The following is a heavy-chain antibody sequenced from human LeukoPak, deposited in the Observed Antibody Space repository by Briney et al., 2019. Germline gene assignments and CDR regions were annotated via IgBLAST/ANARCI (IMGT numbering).Heavy chain of an antibody. V-gene: IGHV1-18*01. CDR2: ISDYNGNT. J-gene: IGHJ4*02. CDR3: ARDPHIVVVPAAIPGGFDY. D-gene: IGHD2-2*01. Sequence: GGSVKVSRKASGYTFTSYGISWVRQAPGKGLEWMGWISDYNGNTNYAQKLQGRVTMTTDTSTSTAYMELRSLRSDDTAVYYCARDPHIVVVPAAIPGGFDYWGQGTLVTVS. CDR1: GYTFTSYG.